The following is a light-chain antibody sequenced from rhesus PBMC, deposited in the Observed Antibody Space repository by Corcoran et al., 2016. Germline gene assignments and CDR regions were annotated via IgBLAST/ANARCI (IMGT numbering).Light chain of an antibody. CDR3: QQDYSSPLT. CDR2: WAS. Sequence: DIVMTQSPDSLAVSLGERVTITCKSSQSLLYSSNNKNYLAWDQQKPGQAPKLRIYWASTRESGVPHRFSGSGAGTDFTLTMSVLQAEDVAVYYCQQDYSSPLTFGGGTKVEIK. J-gene: IGKJ4*01. CDR1: QSLLYSSNNKNY. V-gene: IGKV4-1*01.